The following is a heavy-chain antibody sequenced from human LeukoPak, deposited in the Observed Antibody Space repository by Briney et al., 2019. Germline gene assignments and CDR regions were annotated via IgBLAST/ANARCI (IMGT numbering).Heavy chain of an antibody. Sequence: RGASVKVSCKASGYAFTGYYMHWVRQAPGQGLEWMGWINPNSGGTNYAQKFQGRVTMTRDTSISTAYMELSRLRSEDTAVYYCARGMGPRYGSGSYRWGQGTLVTVSS. CDR2: INPNSGGT. D-gene: IGHD3-10*01. J-gene: IGHJ4*02. CDR3: ARGMGPRYGSGSYR. V-gene: IGHV1-2*02. CDR1: GYAFTGYY.